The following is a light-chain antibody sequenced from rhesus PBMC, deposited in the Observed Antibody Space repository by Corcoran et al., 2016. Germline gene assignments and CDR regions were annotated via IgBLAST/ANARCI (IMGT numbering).Light chain of an antibody. CDR3: QQYYSWSRT. CDR1: QSASTS. Sequence: EIVMTQSPATLSLSPGERATLSCRASQSASTSVAWFQQKPEQAPRLLMYDFYNRATAIPDRFSGGGSGTDFTLIISSLEAEDVGVYCCQQYYSWSRTFGQGTKVEI. CDR2: DFY. V-gene: IGKV3S9*01. J-gene: IGKJ1*01.